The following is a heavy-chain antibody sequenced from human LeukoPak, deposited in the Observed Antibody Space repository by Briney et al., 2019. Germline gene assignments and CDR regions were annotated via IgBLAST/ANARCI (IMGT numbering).Heavy chain of an antibody. J-gene: IGHJ3*02. CDR3: AGRTGNYVTGVFNI. CDR2: IDWDDDK. CDR1: GFSLSTSGMC. Sequence: SGPALVKPTQTLTLTCTFSGFSLSTSGMCVSWIRQPPGKALEWLALIDWDDDKYYSTSLKTRLTISKDTSKNQVVLTMTNMDPVATPTFSCAGRTGNYVTGVFNIGGQGTRVTASS. D-gene: IGHD1-14*01. V-gene: IGHV2-70*01.